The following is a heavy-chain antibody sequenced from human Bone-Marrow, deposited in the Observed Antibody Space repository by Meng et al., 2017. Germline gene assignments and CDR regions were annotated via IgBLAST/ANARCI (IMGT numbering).Heavy chain of an antibody. V-gene: IGHV4-4*02. CDR3: GRDQGRELINH. CDR2: VYHRGDT. CDR1: GDSISSDIW. Sequence: QLQESGPGLVKPSGTLSLTCTVSGDSISSDIWWSWVRQPPGKGLEWIGEVYHRGDTNYNPSLKSRVDISVDKSKNQFYLSLFSVTAADTAVYYCGRDQGRELINHWGQGTLVTVSS. J-gene: IGHJ4*02. D-gene: IGHD1-7*01.